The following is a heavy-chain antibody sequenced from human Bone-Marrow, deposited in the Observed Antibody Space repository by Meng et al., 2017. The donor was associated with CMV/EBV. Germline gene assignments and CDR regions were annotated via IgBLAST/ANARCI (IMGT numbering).Heavy chain of an antibody. J-gene: IGHJ5*02. CDR2: ISSSSSYI. CDR1: GFTFSSYS. D-gene: IGHD2-2*01. Sequence: GESLKISCAASGFTFSSYSMNWVRQAPGKGLEWVSSISSSSSYIYYADSVKGRFTISRDNAKNSLYLQMNSLRAEDTAVYYCARDRLRGVVAPAATLNWFDPWGQGTLVTVSS. V-gene: IGHV3-21*01. CDR3: ARDRLRGVVAPAATLNWFDP.